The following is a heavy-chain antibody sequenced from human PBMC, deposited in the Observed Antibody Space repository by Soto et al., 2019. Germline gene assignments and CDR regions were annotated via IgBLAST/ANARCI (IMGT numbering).Heavy chain of an antibody. CDR1: GGSISRSSYY. CDR3: ASPKIAFYNWFDP. V-gene: IGHV4-39*01. D-gene: IGHD3-3*02. Sequence: TPSLTCTVSGGSISRSSYYWGWVRQPPGKGLEWIGSIYYSGSTYYNPSLKSRVTISVDTSKNQFSLKLSSVTAADTAVYYCASPKIAFYNWFDPWGQGTLVTVSS. CDR2: IYYSGST. J-gene: IGHJ5*02.